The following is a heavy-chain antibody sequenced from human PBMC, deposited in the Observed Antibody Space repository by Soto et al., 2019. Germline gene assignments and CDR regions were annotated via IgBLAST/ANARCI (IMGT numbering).Heavy chain of an antibody. D-gene: IGHD1-1*01. CDR3: ASSTTGVYVFHD. V-gene: IGHV1-69*02. J-gene: IGHJ4*02. CDR1: GDTFTRSV. CDR2: IIPVLGVE. Sequence: QVQLVQSGAEVKNPGSSVKVSCKASGDTFTRSVITWVRQVPGQRLEWMGRIIPVLGVENHAQNFQGRITLTADESTGTAYLELSSLIPEHTANYYCASSTTGVYVFHDWGQGTLITVSS.